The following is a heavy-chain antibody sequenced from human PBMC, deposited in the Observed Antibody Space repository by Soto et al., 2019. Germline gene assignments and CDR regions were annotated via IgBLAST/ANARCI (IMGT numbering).Heavy chain of an antibody. CDR3: ATSFSGNMVRGPFGY. CDR1: GYTLTELS. J-gene: IGHJ4*02. Sequence: ASVKVSCKVSGYTLTELSMHWVRQAPGKGLEWMGGFDPEDGETIYAQKFKGRVTMTEDTSTDTAYMELSSLRSEDTAVYYCATSFSGNMVRGPFGYWGQGTLVTVSS. CDR2: FDPEDGET. V-gene: IGHV1-24*01. D-gene: IGHD3-10*01.